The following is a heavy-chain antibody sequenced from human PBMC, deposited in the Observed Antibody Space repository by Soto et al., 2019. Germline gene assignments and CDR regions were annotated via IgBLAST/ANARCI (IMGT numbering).Heavy chain of an antibody. J-gene: IGHJ5*02. CDR2: IFYSGNSGST. V-gene: IGHV4-61*01. CDR3: ARVGSSGYYGWFDP. CDR1: GGSVNSANYY. D-gene: IGHD3-22*01. Sequence: QVQLQESGPGLVKPSETLSLTCTVSGGSVNSANYYWSWIRQPPGKRLQWIGYIFYSGNSGSTNYNPLPESRNTISVDTSKNQFSLKLSSVTAADTALYYCARVGSSGYYGWFDPWGQGTLVTVSS.